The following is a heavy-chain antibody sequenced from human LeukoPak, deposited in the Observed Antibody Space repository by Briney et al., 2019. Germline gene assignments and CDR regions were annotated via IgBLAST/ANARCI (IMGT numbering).Heavy chain of an antibody. Sequence: GGSLRLSCAASGFTFSSSAMHWVRQAPDKGLEWVAVISYDGSNKYYADSVKGRFTISRDNSKNTLYLQMNSLRADDTAVYYCARDRDSSGWYEGFNYWGQGTLVTVSS. CDR1: GFTFSSSA. CDR3: ARDRDSSGWYEGFNY. D-gene: IGHD6-19*01. CDR2: ISYDGSNK. J-gene: IGHJ4*02. V-gene: IGHV3-30-3*01.